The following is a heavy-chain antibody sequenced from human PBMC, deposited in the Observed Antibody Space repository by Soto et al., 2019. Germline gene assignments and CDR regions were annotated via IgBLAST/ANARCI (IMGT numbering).Heavy chain of an antibody. CDR1: GFTFSSYG. D-gene: IGHD6-19*01. CDR2: ISYVGSNK. J-gene: IGHJ5*02. V-gene: IGHV3-30*18. Sequence: QVQLMESGGGVVQPGRSLRLSCAASGFTFSSYGMHWVRQAPGKGLEWVAVISYVGSNKYYADSVKGRFTISRDNSKNTLYLQMNSLRAEDTAVYYCAKDGYSSGWQRGWFDPWGQGTLVTVSS. CDR3: AKDGYSSGWQRGWFDP.